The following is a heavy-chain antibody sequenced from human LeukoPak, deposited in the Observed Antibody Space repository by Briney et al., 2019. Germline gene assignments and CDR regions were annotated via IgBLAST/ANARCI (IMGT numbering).Heavy chain of an antibody. CDR2: VFYSGTT. CDR1: GGSIKNIIYY. J-gene: IGHJ6*03. CDR3: ASRPSFYDDHTPSYYSYMDV. V-gene: IGHV4-39*01. Sequence: KSSGTLSLTCTVSGGSIKNIIYYWGWIRQPPGKGLEWIGSVFYSGTTYFNPSLKSRVTISVDTSKNQFSLNLSSVTAADTAVYYCASRPSFYDDHTPSYYSYMDVWGKGATVTVSS. D-gene: IGHD5/OR15-5a*01.